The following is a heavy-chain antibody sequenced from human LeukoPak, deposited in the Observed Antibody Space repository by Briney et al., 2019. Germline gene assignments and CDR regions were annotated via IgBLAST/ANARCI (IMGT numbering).Heavy chain of an antibody. CDR1: GRSFSDYY. D-gene: IGHD2-2*01. Sequence: KPSETLSLTCAVYGRSFSDYYWNWIRQPPGKGLEWIGEINHSGSTNYNPSLKSRVAISVDTSKNQFSLKLSSVTAADTAVYYCATGITKPDPIVVVPAAIRVAQAFDYWGQGTLVTVSS. J-gene: IGHJ4*02. CDR3: ATGITKPDPIVVVPAAIRVAQAFDY. V-gene: IGHV4-34*01. CDR2: INHSGST.